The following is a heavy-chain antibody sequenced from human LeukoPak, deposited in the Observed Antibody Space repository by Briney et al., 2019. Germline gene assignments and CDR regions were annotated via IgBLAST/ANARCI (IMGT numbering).Heavy chain of an antibody. CDR1: GFTFSSYA. J-gene: IGHJ5*02. V-gene: IGHV3-23*01. Sequence: PGGSLRLSCAASGFTFSSYAMSWVRQAPGKGLEWVSAISGSGGSTYYADSVKGRFTISRDNSKNTLYLQMNSLRAEDTAVYYCAKRGSSWYEMDAGGGNWFDPWGQGTLVTVSS. CDR3: AKRGSSWYEMDAGGGNWFDP. CDR2: ISGSGGST. D-gene: IGHD6-13*01.